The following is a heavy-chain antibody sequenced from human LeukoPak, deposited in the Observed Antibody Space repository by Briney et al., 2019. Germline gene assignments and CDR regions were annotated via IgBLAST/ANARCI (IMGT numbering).Heavy chain of an antibody. CDR3: ARLEVVPVYYYYMDV. Sequence: GESLKISCKGSGYSFTSYWIGWVRQMPGKGLEWMGIIYPGDSDTRYSPPFQGQVTTSAEKSISTGYLQWSSLKASDTAMYYCARLEVVPVYYYYMDVWGKGTTVTVSS. CDR2: IYPGDSDT. V-gene: IGHV5-51*01. D-gene: IGHD3-22*01. CDR1: GYSFTSYW. J-gene: IGHJ6*03.